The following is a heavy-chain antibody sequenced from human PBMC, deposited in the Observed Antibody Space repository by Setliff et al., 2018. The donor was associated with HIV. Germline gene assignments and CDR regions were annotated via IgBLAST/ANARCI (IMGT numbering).Heavy chain of an antibody. V-gene: IGHV3-73*01. Sequence: GGSLRLSCAASGFSNSALHWVRQAPGKGLEWVGRIRSKANNYATEYGASVKGRFIISRDDSKNMAYLQMNSLRTEDTAVYYCARAAHDNTAYRPLDVWGKGTTVTVS. J-gene: IGHJ6*03. CDR1: GFSNSA. D-gene: IGHD3-22*01. CDR2: IRSKANNYAT. CDR3: ARAAHDNTAYRPLDV.